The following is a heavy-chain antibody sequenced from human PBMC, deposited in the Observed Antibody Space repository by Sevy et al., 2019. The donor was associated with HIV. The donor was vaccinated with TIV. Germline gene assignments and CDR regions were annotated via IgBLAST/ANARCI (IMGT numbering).Heavy chain of an antibody. J-gene: IGHJ4*02. D-gene: IGHD2-21*02. CDR3: ARGIPYCGGDCYPDY. CDR1: GFTFSSYA. V-gene: IGHV3-30-3*01. Sequence: GGSLRLSCAASGFTFSSYAMHWVRQAPGKGLEWVAVISYDGSNKYYADSVKGRFTISRDNSKNKLYLQMNSLRAEDTAVYYCARGIPYCGGDCYPDYWGQGTLVTVSS. CDR2: ISYDGSNK.